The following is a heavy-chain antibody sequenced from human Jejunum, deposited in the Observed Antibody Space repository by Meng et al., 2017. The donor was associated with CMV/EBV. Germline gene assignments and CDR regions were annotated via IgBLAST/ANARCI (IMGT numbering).Heavy chain of an antibody. J-gene: IGHJ4*02. Sequence: SGAASGFSVSNYDMHWVRQAPGRGLEWVANIKQDGSEKYYVDSVKGRFTISRDNAKNSLFLQMNSLRAEDTAMYYCARNARGSGYWGQGTLVTVSS. V-gene: IGHV3-7*01. CDR2: IKQDGSEK. CDR3: ARNARGSGY. CDR1: GFSVSNYD. D-gene: IGHD3-10*01.